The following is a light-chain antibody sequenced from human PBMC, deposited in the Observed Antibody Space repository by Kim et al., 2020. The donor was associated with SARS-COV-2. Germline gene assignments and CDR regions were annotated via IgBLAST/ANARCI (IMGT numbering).Light chain of an antibody. V-gene: IGKV2-40*01. Sequence: ASISCRSSQTLLHSDNGNTYLVWYLQKPGQSPQLLIHTLLFRASGVPDRFSASGSRTDFTLHISSVEAEDVGLYYCMQRLEFPITFGGGTKVDIK. CDR1: QTLLHSDNGNTY. CDR2: TLL. CDR3: MQRLEFPIT. J-gene: IGKJ4*01.